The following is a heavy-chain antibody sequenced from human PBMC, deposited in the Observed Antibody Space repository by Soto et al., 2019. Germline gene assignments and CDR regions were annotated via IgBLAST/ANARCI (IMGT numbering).Heavy chain of an antibody. CDR2: INPSGGST. D-gene: IGHD2-2*01. CDR3: ARASSYQLLHNWFDP. CDR1: GYTFTSYY. J-gene: IGHJ5*02. V-gene: IGHV1-46*01. Sequence: GASVKVSCKASGYTFTSYYMHWVRQAPGQGLEWMGIINPSGGSTSYAQKFQGRVTLTRDTSTSTVYMELSSLRSEDTAVYYFARASSYQLLHNWFDPWGQGTLVTVSS.